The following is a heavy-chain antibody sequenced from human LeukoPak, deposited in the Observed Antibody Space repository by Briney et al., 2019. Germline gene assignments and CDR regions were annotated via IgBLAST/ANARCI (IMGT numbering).Heavy chain of an antibody. V-gene: IGHV3-7*01. CDR1: GFTFSSYW. Sequence: GGSLRLSCAASGFTFSSYWMSWVRQAPGKGLEWVANIKQDGSEKYYVDSVKGRFTISRDNAKNSLYLQMNSLRAEDTAVYYCARVYWNDHFDYWGQGTLVTVST. CDR3: ARVYWNDHFDY. J-gene: IGHJ4*02. CDR2: IKQDGSEK. D-gene: IGHD1-1*01.